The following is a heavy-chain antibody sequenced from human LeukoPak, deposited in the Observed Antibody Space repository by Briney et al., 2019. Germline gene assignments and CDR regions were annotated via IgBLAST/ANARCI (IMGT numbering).Heavy chain of an antibody. V-gene: IGHV3-33*01. CDR1: GFSFSAYG. J-gene: IGHJ4*02. CDR3: ARSWQQLVFYFDY. Sequence: GTSLRLSCAASGFSFSAYGMHWVRQAPGKGLEWVAVIWYDGSRESYTDSVQGRFTISRDNSKNTLYLQMNSLRAEDTAVYYCARSWQQLVFYFDYGGQGTLSPSPQ. D-gene: IGHD6-13*01. CDR2: IWYDGSRE.